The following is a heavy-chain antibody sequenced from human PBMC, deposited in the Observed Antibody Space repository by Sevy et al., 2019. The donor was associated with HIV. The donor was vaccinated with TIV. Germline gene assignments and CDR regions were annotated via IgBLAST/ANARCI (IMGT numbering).Heavy chain of an antibody. CDR2: LIGGGSRT. D-gene: IGHD2-8*02. Sequence: GGSLRLSCAASGFPFSNFAMSWVRQAPGKGLEWVSTLIGGGSRTYYADSMTGRFIISRDNSRNTLYLQMNSLRAEDTAIYYCAKGRVQSGLSGGGANYGMDVWGRGTTVTVSS. V-gene: IGHV3-23*01. CDR3: AKGRVQSGLSGGGANYGMDV. J-gene: IGHJ6*02. CDR1: GFPFSNFA.